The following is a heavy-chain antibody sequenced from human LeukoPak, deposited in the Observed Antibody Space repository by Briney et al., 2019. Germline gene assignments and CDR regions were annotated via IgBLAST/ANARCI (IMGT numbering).Heavy chain of an antibody. J-gene: IGHJ6*02. Sequence: KSSETLSLTCTVSGGSISSYYWSWIRQPPGKGLEWIGYIYYSGSTNYNPSLKSRVAISVDTSKNQFSLKLSSVTAADTAVYYCARYVVTPTYYYGMDVWGQGTTVTVSS. D-gene: IGHD4-23*01. CDR1: GGSISSYY. CDR2: IYYSGST. V-gene: IGHV4-59*01. CDR3: ARYVVTPTYYYGMDV.